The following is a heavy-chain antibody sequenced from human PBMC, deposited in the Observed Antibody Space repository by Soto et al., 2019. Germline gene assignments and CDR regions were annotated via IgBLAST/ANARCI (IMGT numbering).Heavy chain of an antibody. CDR3: ARDVDTAMAPSDY. Sequence: SVKVSCKASGGTFGSYAISWVRQAPGQGLEWMGGIIPIFGTANYAQKFQGRVTITADESTSTAYMELSSLRSEDTAVYYCARDVDTAMAPSDYWGQGTLVTVSS. J-gene: IGHJ4*02. CDR1: GGTFGSYA. CDR2: IIPIFGTA. D-gene: IGHD5-18*01. V-gene: IGHV1-69*13.